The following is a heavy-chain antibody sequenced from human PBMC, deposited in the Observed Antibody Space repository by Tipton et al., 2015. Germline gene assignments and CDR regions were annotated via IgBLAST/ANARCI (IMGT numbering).Heavy chain of an antibody. CDR3: ARDPQTVVRGVDWFDL. CDR1: GGSISSDTYY. CDR2: ISGSGGRT. V-gene: IGHV3-23*01. J-gene: IGHJ5*02. D-gene: IGHD3-10*01. Sequence: LTCTVSGGSISSDTYYWSWIRQHPGKGLEWVSAISGSGGRTYYTDSVKGRFTISRDNSKNTVFLQMSNLRAEDTAEYYCARDPQTVVRGVDWFDLWGQGTLVTVSS.